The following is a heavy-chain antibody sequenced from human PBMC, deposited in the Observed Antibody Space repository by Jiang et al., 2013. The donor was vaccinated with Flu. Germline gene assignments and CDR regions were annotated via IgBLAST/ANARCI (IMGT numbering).Heavy chain of an antibody. D-gene: IGHD2-2*02. CDR3: ARHRCSSTSCYIGSWSEREGWFDP. CDR1: GYSFTSYW. CDR2: IDPSDSYT. V-gene: IGHV5-10-1*01. J-gene: IGHJ5*02. Sequence: RISCKGSGYSFTSYWISWVRQMPGKGLEWMGRIDPSDSYTNYSPSFQGHVTISADKSISTAYLQWSSLKASDTAMYYCARHRCSSTSCYIGSWSEREGWFDPWGQGTLVTVSS.